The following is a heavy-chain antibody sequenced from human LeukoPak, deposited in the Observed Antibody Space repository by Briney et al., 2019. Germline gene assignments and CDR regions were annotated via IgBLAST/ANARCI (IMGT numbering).Heavy chain of an antibody. CDR3: ARDGYNSGYLKALDY. V-gene: IGHV3-66*01. Sequence: GGSLRLSCAASGFTVSSNFMSWVRQAPGKGLEWVSVIYNDGSTYYADSVKGRFTISRDNSKNTLYLQMNSLRADDTAVYYCARDGYNSGYLKALDYWGQGTLLTVSS. CDR1: GFTVSSNF. CDR2: IYNDGST. J-gene: IGHJ4*02. D-gene: IGHD5-18*01.